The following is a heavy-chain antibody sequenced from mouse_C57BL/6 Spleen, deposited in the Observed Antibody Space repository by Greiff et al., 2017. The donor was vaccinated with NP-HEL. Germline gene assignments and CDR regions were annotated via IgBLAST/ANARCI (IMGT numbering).Heavy chain of an antibody. J-gene: IGHJ4*01. CDR1: GFTFSSYA. Sequence: EVMLVESGGGLVKPGGSLKLSCAASGFTFSSYAMSWVRQTPEKRLEWVATISDGGSYTYYPDNVKGRFTISRDNAKNNLYLQMSHLKSEDTAMYYCAREGPITTVVAKGYAMDYWGQGTSVTVSS. V-gene: IGHV5-4*01. CDR3: AREGPITTVVAKGYAMDY. D-gene: IGHD1-1*01. CDR2: ISDGGSYT.